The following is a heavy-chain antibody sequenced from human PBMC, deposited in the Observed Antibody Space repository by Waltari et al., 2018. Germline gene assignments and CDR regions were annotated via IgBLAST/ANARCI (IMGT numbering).Heavy chain of an antibody. D-gene: IGHD3-3*01. CDR3: ARNNDFWSGYYYYYYMDV. Sequence: QVQLQESGPGLVKPSETLSLTCTVSGGSISSYSWSWIRQPPGKGLEWIGYIYYSGSTNYHPSLKSRVTISVDTSKNQFSLKLSSVTAADTAVYYCARNNDFWSGYYYYYYMDVWGKGTTVTISS. J-gene: IGHJ6*03. CDR1: GGSISSYS. V-gene: IGHV4-59*01. CDR2: IYYSGST.